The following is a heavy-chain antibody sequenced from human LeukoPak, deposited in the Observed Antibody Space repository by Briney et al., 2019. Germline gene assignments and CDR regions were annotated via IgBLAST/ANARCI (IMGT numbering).Heavy chain of an antibody. J-gene: IGHJ5*02. CDR2: ISYDGSDK. Sequence: GGSLRLSCAASGFTFSSYTIHWVRQAPGKGLEWVTIISYDGSDKYYADSVKGRFTISRDNSKNTLYLQMNSLRAEDTAVYYCARGGQGYDLNWFDPWGQGTLVTVSS. V-gene: IGHV3-30-3*01. CDR1: GFTFSSYT. CDR3: ARGGQGYDLNWFDP. D-gene: IGHD3-3*01.